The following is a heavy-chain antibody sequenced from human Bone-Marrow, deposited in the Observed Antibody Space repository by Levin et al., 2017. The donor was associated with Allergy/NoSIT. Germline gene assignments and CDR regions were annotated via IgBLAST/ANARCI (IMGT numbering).Heavy chain of an antibody. CDR2: IAWDDDK. CDR3: ARITWTSARYLQGFDY. D-gene: IGHD3/OR15-3a*01. Sequence: QTLSLPCSFSGFSLRTSEMCVSWIRQPPGKAPEWLALIAWDDDKYYSTSLKTRLTISKDTSNNQVVLTMTNMNPVDTATYYCARITWTSARYLQGFDYWGQGIRVTVSS. CDR1: GFSLRTSEMC. J-gene: IGHJ4*02. V-gene: IGHV2-70*01.